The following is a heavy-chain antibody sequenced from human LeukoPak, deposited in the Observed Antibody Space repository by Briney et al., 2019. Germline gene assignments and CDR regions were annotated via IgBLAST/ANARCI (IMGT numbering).Heavy chain of an antibody. CDR3: ARDFAFRGRYSYGYSYFDY. J-gene: IGHJ4*02. CDR2: IWYDGSNK. V-gene: IGHV3-33*01. Sequence: GRSLRLSCAASGFTLSSYGMHWVRQAPGKGLEWVAVIWYDGSNKYYADSVKGRFTISRDNSKNTLYLQMNGLRAEDTAVYYCARDFAFRGRYSYGYSYFDYWGQGTLVTVSS. CDR1: GFTLSSYG. D-gene: IGHD5-18*01.